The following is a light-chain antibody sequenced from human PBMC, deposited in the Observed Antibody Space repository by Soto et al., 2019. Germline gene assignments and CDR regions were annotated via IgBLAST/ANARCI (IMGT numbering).Light chain of an antibody. V-gene: IGKV1-12*02. Sequence: DIQMTQSPSSVSASVGDRVTITCRASQAISRSLAWYQQKPGEAPKLLIYAASILHSGVPSRFSGSGSETDFTLTITRPQPEDFASYYCQQASSFPFTFGPGTKV. CDR2: AAS. CDR3: QQASSFPFT. CDR1: QAISRS. J-gene: IGKJ3*01.